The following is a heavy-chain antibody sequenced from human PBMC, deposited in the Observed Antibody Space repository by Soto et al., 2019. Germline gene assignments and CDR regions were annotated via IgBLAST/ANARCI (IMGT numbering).Heavy chain of an antibody. CDR2: IYYSGSA. Sequence: QLQLQESGPGLVKPSETLSLTCTVSGGSINNSSFYWGWVRQPPGKRLEWIGRIYYSGSAYYNPSVKRRLTISVDTSKNQFSLNLSSVTAADTAVYFCARRPLVRGIIPYYFDSWGQGTLVTVSS. V-gene: IGHV4-39*01. D-gene: IGHD3-10*01. CDR3: ARRPLVRGIIPYYFDS. J-gene: IGHJ4*02. CDR1: GGSINNSSFY.